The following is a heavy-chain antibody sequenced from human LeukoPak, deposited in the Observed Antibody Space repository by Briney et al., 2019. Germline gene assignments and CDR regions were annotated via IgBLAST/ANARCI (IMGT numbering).Heavy chain of an antibody. CDR3: ATRGAYSSSWSLHY. CDR2: ISGSGGGT. Sequence: GGSLRLSCAASGFIFSSYAMSWVRQAPGKGPAWVSAISGSGGGTYYADSVKGRFTISRDNSKNTLYLQMNSLRAEDTAVYYCATRGAYSSSWSLHYWGQGTLVTVSS. J-gene: IGHJ4*02. D-gene: IGHD6-13*01. V-gene: IGHV3-23*01. CDR1: GFIFSSYA.